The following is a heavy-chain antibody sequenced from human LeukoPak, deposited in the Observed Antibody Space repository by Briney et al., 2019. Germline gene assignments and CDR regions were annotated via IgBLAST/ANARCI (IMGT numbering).Heavy chain of an antibody. CDR2: LNPISGGT. V-gene: IGHV1-2*02. Sequence: ASVKDSCKASGYTFTAYYMHWVRQAPGQGLEWMGWLNPISGGTNYAQKFQGRVTMTRDTAISSGYMELSSLRSDDTALYYCARYRGSRNAFDIWGQGTMVTVS. CDR1: GYTFTAYY. J-gene: IGHJ3*02. D-gene: IGHD3-16*01. CDR3: ARYRGSRNAFDI.